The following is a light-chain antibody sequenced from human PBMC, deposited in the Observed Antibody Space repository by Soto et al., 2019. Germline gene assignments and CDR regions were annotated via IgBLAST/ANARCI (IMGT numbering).Light chain of an antibody. CDR2: WAS. V-gene: IGKV4-1*01. CDR3: QQYYDTPWT. CDR1: QSLLYSSNNKNY. Sequence: DIVMTQSPDSLAVSLGERATINCKSSQSLLYSSNNKNYLAWYQQRPGQPPKLLIYWASTRESGVPDRFSGSGSGKDFTLTISSLQAEDVAVYYCQQYYDTPWTFGQGTKVEIK. J-gene: IGKJ1*01.